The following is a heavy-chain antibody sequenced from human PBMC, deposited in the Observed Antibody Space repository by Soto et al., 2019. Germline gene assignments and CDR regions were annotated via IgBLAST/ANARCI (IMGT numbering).Heavy chain of an antibody. Sequence: GGCLRLACTASGFPFSSNAMHWVRQAPGKGLEWVAVISYDGSNKYYADSVKGRFTISRDNSKNTLYLQMNSLRAEDTAVYYCARDPGIVGANRSYYYGMDVWGQGTTVTVSS. D-gene: IGHD1-26*01. CDR3: ARDPGIVGANRSYYYGMDV. J-gene: IGHJ6*02. V-gene: IGHV3-30-3*01. CDR2: ISYDGSNK. CDR1: GFPFSSNA.